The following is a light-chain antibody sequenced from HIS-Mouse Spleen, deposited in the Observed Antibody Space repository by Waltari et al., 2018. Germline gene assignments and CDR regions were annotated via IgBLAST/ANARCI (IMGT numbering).Light chain of an antibody. V-gene: IGKV1-5*03. J-gene: IGKJ2*01. Sequence: DIHMTQSPSTLSASVVDRFTIPCRASQSISSWLAWYQQKPGKAPKLLIYKASSLESGVPSRFSGSGSGTEFTLTISSLQPDDFATYYCQQYNSYPYTFGQGTKLEIK. CDR2: KAS. CDR3: QQYNSYPYT. CDR1: QSISSW.